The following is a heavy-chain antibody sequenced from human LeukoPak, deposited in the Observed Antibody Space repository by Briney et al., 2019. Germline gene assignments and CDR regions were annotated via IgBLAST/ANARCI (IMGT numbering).Heavy chain of an antibody. CDR1: GGSISSYY. CDR3: ARRTHDWYYYYYMDV. V-gene: IGHV4-59*12. D-gene: IGHD3-9*01. CDR2: IYYSGST. J-gene: IGHJ6*03. Sequence: SSETLSLTCTVSGGSISSYYWNWIRQPPGEGLEWIGYIYYSGSTNYYPSLKSRVTMSVDTSKNQFSLKLSSVTAADTAVYYCARRTHDWYYYYYMDVWGKGTTVTVSS.